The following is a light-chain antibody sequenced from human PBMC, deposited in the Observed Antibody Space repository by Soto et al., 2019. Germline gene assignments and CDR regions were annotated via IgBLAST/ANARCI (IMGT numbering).Light chain of an antibody. CDR2: GVS. CDR1: SSDVGAYKY. CDR3: SSFTGPTTLDV. J-gene: IGLJ1*01. V-gene: IGLV2-14*03. Sequence: QSALTQPASVSVSPGQSVTISCTETSSDVGAYKYVSWYQKHPGKAPKLMIYGVSNRPSGVSNRFSGSKSGNTAFLTISVLQPEDEADYYCSSFTGPTTLDVFGTGTKVTV.